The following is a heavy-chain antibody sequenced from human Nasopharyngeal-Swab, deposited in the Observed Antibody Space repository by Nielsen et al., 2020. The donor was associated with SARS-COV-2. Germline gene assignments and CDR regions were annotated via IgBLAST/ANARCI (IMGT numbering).Heavy chain of an antibody. CDR2: ISGSGGST. D-gene: IGHD4-17*01. J-gene: IGHJ4*02. Sequence: WIRQPPGKGLEWVSAISGSGGSTYYADSVKGRLTISRDNSKNTLYLQMNSLRAEDTAVYYCAKPLYGDSPFDYWGQGTLVTVSS. CDR3: AKPLYGDSPFDY. V-gene: IGHV3-23*01.